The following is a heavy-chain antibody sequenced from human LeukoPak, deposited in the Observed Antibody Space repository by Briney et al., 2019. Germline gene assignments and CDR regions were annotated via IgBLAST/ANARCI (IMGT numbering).Heavy chain of an antibody. J-gene: IGHJ1*01. CDR3: ARGEMYYDFWSGYYTHAEYFQH. CDR1: GGSFSGYY. Sequence: PSETLSLTCAVYGGSFSGYYWSWIRQPPGKGLEWIGETNHSGSTNYNPSLKSRVTISVDTSKNQFSLKLSSVTAADTAVYYCARGEMYYDFWSGYYTHAEYFQHWGQGTLVTVSS. D-gene: IGHD3-3*01. CDR2: TNHSGST. V-gene: IGHV4-34*01.